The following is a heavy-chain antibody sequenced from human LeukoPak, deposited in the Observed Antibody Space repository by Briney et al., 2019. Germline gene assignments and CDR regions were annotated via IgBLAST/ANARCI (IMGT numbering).Heavy chain of an antibody. CDR1: GFTFSVHA. D-gene: IGHD4-23*01. CDR2: VNSNGDTT. V-gene: IGHV3-64*01. J-gene: IGHJ6*03. CDR3: ARSYGGSYYYYYMDV. Sequence: GGSLRLSCAASGFTFSVHAFHWVRQAPGKGLEYVSGVNSNGDTTHHANSVKGRFTISRDNSKNMVYLQVGSLRPEDTAVYYCARSYGGSYYYYYMDVWGKGTTVTVSS.